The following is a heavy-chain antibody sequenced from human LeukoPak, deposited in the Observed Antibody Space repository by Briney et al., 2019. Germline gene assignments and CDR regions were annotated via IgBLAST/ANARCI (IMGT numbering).Heavy chain of an antibody. J-gene: IGHJ4*02. CDR3: AAYCSSTSCSEAPLDY. D-gene: IGHD2-2*01. CDR1: GYTFTSYG. V-gene: IGHV1-18*01. CDR2: ISAYNGNT. Sequence: EASVKVSCKASGYTFTSYGIRWVRQAPGQALEWMGWISAYNGNTNYAQKLQGRVTMTTDTSTSTAYMELRSLRSDDTAVYYCAAYCSSTSCSEAPLDYWGQGTLVTVSS.